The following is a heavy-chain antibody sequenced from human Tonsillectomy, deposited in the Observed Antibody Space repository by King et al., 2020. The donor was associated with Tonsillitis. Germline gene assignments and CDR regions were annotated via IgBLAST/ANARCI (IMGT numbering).Heavy chain of an antibody. CDR3: AREEGRYCSTTTCYSGWFDP. J-gene: IGHJ5*02. CDR2: MDADGRN. D-gene: IGHD2-2*01. CDR1: GGSISRGSYY. Sequence: VQLQESGPGLVKSLQTLSLSCTVSGGSISRGSYYCNCLLQPSGKGLDGVVRMDADGRNNYNAPLNSRVTMSVDSSKNQCSLKMTPVTAADTALYYCAREEGRYCSTTTCYSGWFDPWGQGTLVTVSS. V-gene: IGHV4-61*02.